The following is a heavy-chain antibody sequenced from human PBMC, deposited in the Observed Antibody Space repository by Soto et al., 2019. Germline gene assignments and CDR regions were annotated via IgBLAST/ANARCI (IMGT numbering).Heavy chain of an antibody. CDR3: ARDNHDSRASLVYY. V-gene: IGHV1-18*01. Sequence: QIHLAQSGPEVKKPGASVKVSCTSSGYSYANYGLSGVRQAPGQGLEWMGWISTYNGKTDYAQKYKDRVTLTIDTSKTTGYREVRHLRFADTAIYYCARDNHDSRASLVYYWGPGTLVPVSS. J-gene: IGHJ4*02. CDR1: GYSYANYG. CDR2: ISTYNGKT. D-gene: IGHD3-22*01.